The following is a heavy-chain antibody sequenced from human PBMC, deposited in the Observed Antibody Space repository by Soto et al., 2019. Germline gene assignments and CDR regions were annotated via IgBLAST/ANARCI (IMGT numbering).Heavy chain of an antibody. Sequence: SLRLSCAASGFTFSSYARSWVRQAPGKGLEWVSAISGSGGSTYYADSVKGRFTISRDNSKNTLYLQMNSLRAEDTAVYYCAKMWIQLWTFADYWGQGTLVTVSS. D-gene: IGHD5-18*01. J-gene: IGHJ4*02. CDR1: GFTFSSYA. CDR2: ISGSGGST. V-gene: IGHV3-23*01. CDR3: AKMWIQLWTFADY.